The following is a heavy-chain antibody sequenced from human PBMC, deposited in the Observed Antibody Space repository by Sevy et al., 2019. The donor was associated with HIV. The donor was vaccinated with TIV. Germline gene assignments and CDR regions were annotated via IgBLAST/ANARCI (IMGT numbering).Heavy chain of an antibody. D-gene: IGHD6-13*01. J-gene: IGHJ6*03. CDR1: GGTFSSYA. Sequence: ASVKVSCKASGGTFSSYAISWVRQAPGQGLEWMGGIIPIFGTANYAQKFQGRVTITADESTSTAYMELSSLRSEDTAVYYCARGGGIAQHYYYYYMDVWGKGTTGTVSS. V-gene: IGHV1-69*13. CDR2: IIPIFGTA. CDR3: ARGGGIAQHYYYYYMDV.